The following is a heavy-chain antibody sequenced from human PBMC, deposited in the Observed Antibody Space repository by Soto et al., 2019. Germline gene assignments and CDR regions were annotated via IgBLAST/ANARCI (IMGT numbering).Heavy chain of an antibody. CDR2: IHPSGST. V-gene: IGHV4-34*01. CDR3: ARGQDTAKVGY. CDR1: GGSLSGYY. D-gene: IGHD5-18*01. J-gene: IGHJ4*01. Sequence: SETLSLTCVVYGGSLSGYYWTWIRQPPGKGLEWIGEIHPSGSTNYNPSLRSRATMSVDTSKSQFSLNLSSVTAADTAVYFCARGQDTAKVGYWGHGTLVTVSS.